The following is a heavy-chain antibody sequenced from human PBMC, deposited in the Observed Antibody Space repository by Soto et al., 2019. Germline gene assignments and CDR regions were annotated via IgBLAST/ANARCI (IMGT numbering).Heavy chain of an antibody. Sequence: SETLSLTCAVYGGSFSGYYWSWIRQPPGKGLEWIGEINHSGSTNYNPSLKSRVTISVDTSKNQFSLKLSSVTAADTAVYYCARNRNEPRMGYYYYGMDVWGQGTTVTVSS. J-gene: IGHJ6*02. V-gene: IGHV4-34*01. D-gene: IGHD1-1*01. CDR2: INHSGST. CDR3: ARNRNEPRMGYYYYGMDV. CDR1: GGSFSGYY.